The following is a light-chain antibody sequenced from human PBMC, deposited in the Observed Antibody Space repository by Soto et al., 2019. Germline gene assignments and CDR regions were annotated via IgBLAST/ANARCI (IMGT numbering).Light chain of an antibody. CDR2: GAS. CDR1: QSVRSN. V-gene: IGKV3-15*01. CDR3: QQYNDWPRT. Sequence: EIVMTQSQATLSVSPGDRVTLSCRASQSVRSNSAWYQQKPGQAPRLLIYGASTRATGIPVRFSGSGYETEFTLTINSLQSEDFAIYYCQQYNDWPRTFGQGTKVDIK. J-gene: IGKJ1*01.